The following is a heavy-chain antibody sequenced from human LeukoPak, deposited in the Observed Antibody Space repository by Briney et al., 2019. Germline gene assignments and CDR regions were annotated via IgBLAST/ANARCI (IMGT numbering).Heavy chain of an antibody. D-gene: IGHD1-26*01. Sequence: GGSLRLSCAASGFTFTTYWMAWVRQAPGKGLEWVANIKGDESAKHQADSVKGRFTISRDNAQNAVYLQMSSLRVEDTAVYYCARDVGGSLDYWGQGTLVTVSS. CDR1: GFTFTTYW. CDR2: IKGDESAK. V-gene: IGHV3-7*01. CDR3: ARDVGGSLDY. J-gene: IGHJ4*02.